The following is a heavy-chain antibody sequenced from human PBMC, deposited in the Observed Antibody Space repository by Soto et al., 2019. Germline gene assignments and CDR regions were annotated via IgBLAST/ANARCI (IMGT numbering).Heavy chain of an antibody. CDR3: ARASGYVSGWYHDY. V-gene: IGHV1-69*13. J-gene: IGHJ4*02. CDR2: LIPILGTT. Sequence: GSSVKVSCNAAGYTFTDYGISWVRQAPGQGLEWMGGLIPILGTTHYAQKIQGRVTITADESTNTAYMELSSLRSEDTAVYYCARASGYVSGWYHDYWGQGTRVSDSS. CDR1: GYTFTDYG. D-gene: IGHD6-19*01.